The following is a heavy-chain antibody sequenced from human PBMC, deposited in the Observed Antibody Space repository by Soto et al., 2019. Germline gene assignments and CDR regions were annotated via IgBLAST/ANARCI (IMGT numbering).Heavy chain of an antibody. CDR2: IYPGDSDT. Sequence: PGESLKISCKGSGYSFNSYWIGWVRQMPGKGLEWMGLIYPGDSDTRYSPSSQGQVTISADKSISTAYLQWSSLKASDTAMYYCARTMVVIAASGALDVWGQGTTVTAP. J-gene: IGHJ6*02. V-gene: IGHV5-51*01. CDR1: GYSFNSYW. CDR3: ARTMVVIAASGALDV. D-gene: IGHD2-21*01.